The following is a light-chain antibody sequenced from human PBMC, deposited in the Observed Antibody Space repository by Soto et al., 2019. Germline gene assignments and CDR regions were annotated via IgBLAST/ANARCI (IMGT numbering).Light chain of an antibody. CDR3: QQYNTWLWT. J-gene: IGKJ1*01. CDR2: GAS. Sequence: EVVMTQSPATLSVSPGERATLSCRASQSANANLAWYQQKPGQAPRLLIHGASNRATGIPARFSGSGFGTEFILTISSLQSEDFVVYYCQQYNTWLWTFGQGTKVEI. V-gene: IGKV3-15*01. CDR1: QSANAN.